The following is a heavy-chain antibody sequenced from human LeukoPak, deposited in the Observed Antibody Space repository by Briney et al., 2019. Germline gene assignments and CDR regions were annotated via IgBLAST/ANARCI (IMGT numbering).Heavy chain of an antibody. J-gene: IGHJ6*02. CDR1: GFTVSSNY. CDR2: IYSSGST. V-gene: IGHV3-66*01. Sequence: PGGSLRLSCAASGFTVSSNYMSWVRQAPGEGLEWVPIIYSSGSTYYADSVRGRFTISRDNSKNTLYLQMGSLKPEDMALYYCARTYYYDSSGYHYYYYGMDVRGQGTTVAVSS. CDR3: ARTYYYDSSGYHYYYYGMDV. D-gene: IGHD3-22*01.